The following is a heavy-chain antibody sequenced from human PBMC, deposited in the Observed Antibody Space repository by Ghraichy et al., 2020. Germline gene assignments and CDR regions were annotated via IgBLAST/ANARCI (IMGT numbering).Heavy chain of an antibody. CDR1: GGSVSSGSYY. CDR3: ARGRIVGVTGYYFDN. Sequence: SQTLSLTCIVSGGSVSSGSYYWSWIRQPPGKGLEWIGYIYDSGSTDYNPSLKSRVTIAADTSKNQFSLKLSSVTAADTAVYYCARGRIVGVTGYYFDNWGQGTLVTVSS. J-gene: IGHJ4*02. V-gene: IGHV4-61*01. CDR2: IYDSGST. D-gene: IGHD1-26*01.